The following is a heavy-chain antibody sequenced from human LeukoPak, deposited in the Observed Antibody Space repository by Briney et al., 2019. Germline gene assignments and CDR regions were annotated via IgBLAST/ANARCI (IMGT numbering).Heavy chain of an antibody. V-gene: IGHV3-23*01. CDR3: AIPYSSSWYGMYFEH. D-gene: IGHD6-13*01. Sequence: GASQRLSYAASVLSFSNYGMSGVRQARRKGLEWGLAICGSGGSTYYAYSVKGRFTISRDNSKNTLYLQMNSLRAEDTAVYYCAIPYSSSWYGMYFEHWGQGTLVTVSS. CDR1: VLSFSNYG. CDR2: ICGSGGST. J-gene: IGHJ1*01.